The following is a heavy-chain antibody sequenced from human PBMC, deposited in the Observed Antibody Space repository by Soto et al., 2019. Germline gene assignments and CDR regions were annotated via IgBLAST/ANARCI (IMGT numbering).Heavy chain of an antibody. V-gene: IGHV6-1*01. D-gene: IGHD5-18*01. Sequence: TSETLSLTCAISGDSVSSNSAAWNWIRQSPSRGLEWLGRTYYRSKWYNDYAVSVKSRITINPDTSKNQFSLQLNSVTPEDTAVYYCARGWTWIQLWQEGYYFDYWGQGTLVTVSS. CDR2: TYYRSKWYN. CDR3: ARGWTWIQLWQEGYYFDY. CDR1: GDSVSSNSAA. J-gene: IGHJ4*02.